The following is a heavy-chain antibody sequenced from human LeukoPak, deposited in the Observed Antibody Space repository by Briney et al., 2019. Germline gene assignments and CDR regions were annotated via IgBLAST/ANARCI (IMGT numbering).Heavy chain of an antibody. CDR2: ISNSGTYI. Sequence: GGSLRHSCAAPGFTFTVNIMNTVRQAPGKGLEWVSSISNSGTYIYFADSLKGRFTISRDNAKNSLYLQMNSLRAEDTAVYYCARSVEQLFDYWGQGALVIVSS. CDR3: ARSVEQLFDY. D-gene: IGHD1/OR15-1a*01. J-gene: IGHJ4*02. V-gene: IGHV3-21*01. CDR1: GFTFTVNI.